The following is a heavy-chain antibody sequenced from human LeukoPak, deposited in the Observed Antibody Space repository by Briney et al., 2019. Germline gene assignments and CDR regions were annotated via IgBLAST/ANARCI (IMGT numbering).Heavy chain of an antibody. V-gene: IGHV2-5*02. Sequence: SGPTLVKPTQPLTLTCTFSGFSLSTSGVGVGWIRQPPGKALEWLALIYWDDDKRYSPSLKSRLTITKDTSKNQVVLTMTNMGPVDTATYYCARLIAAAGRDWFDPWGQGTLVTVSS. J-gene: IGHJ5*02. CDR3: ARLIAAAGRDWFDP. CDR2: IYWDDDK. CDR1: GFSLSTSGVG. D-gene: IGHD6-13*01.